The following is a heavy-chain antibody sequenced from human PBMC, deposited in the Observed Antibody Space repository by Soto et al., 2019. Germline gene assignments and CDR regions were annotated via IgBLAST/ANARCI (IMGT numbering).Heavy chain of an antibody. J-gene: IGHJ4*02. CDR3: ARVAY. CDR2: ISSGSSDT. V-gene: IGHV3-21*01. CDR1: GFTFRRAS. Sequence: GSLRISCEASGFTFRRASMNWVRQVPGKGLEWVASISSGSSDTWYADSVKGRFIISRDNAQNSLFLQMNTLRPEDTAMYYCARVAYWGPGTQVTVSS.